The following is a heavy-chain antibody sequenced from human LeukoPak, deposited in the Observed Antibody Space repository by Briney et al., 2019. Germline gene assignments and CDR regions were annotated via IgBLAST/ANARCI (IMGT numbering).Heavy chain of an antibody. CDR2: ISSSGSTI. CDR3: ARGAIHSYYYDSSGYYSWFDP. V-gene: IGHV3-11*04. Sequence: GGSLRLSCAASGFTFSDYYMSWIRQAPGKGLEWVSYISSSGSTIYYADSVKGRFTISRDNAKNSLYLQMNSLRAEDTAVYYCARGAIHSYYYDSSGYYSWFDPWGQGTLVTVSS. CDR1: GFTFSDYY. D-gene: IGHD3-22*01. J-gene: IGHJ5*02.